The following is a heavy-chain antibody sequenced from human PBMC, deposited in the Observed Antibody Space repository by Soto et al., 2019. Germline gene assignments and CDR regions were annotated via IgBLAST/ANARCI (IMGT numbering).Heavy chain of an antibody. D-gene: IGHD3-3*01. CDR1: GFRFSDYS. Sequence: GGSLRLSCAASGFRFSDYSMNWVRQAPGRGLEWVSYISSSSFTIHYADSVEGRFAISRDNAKNSLYLQMNSLRAEDTAVYYCARDYNVFWSGHFAYRGRGALVTVS. V-gene: IGHV3-48*01. CDR3: ARDYNVFWSGHFAY. CDR2: ISSSSFTI. J-gene: IGHJ4*02.